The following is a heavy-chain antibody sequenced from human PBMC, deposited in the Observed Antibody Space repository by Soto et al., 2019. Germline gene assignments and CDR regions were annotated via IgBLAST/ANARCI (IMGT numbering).Heavy chain of an antibody. J-gene: IGHJ6*02. D-gene: IGHD1-26*01. V-gene: IGHV3-30-3*01. CDR2: ISYDGSNK. CDR1: GFTFSSYA. Sequence: PGGSLRLSCAASGFTFSSYAMHWVRQAPGKGLEWVAVISYDGSNKYYADSVKGRFTISRDNSKNTLYLQMNSLRAEDTAVYYCARDFGRGSYGYYYYGMDVWGQGTTVTVSS. CDR3: ARDFGRGSYGYYYYGMDV.